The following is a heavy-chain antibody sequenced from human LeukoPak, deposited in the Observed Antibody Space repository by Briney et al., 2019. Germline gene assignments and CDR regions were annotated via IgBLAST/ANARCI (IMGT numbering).Heavy chain of an antibody. CDR1: GFTFSSYG. CDR2: IKQDGSEK. J-gene: IGHJ3*02. D-gene: IGHD3-22*01. CDR3: AKADYYDSSGHPFGAFDI. V-gene: IGHV3-7*01. Sequence: GGSLRLSCAASGFTFSSYGMSWVRQAPGKGLEWVANIKQDGSEKYYVDSVKGRFTISRDNAKNSLYLQMNSLRAEDTAVYYCAKADYYDSSGHPFGAFDIWGQGTMVTVSS.